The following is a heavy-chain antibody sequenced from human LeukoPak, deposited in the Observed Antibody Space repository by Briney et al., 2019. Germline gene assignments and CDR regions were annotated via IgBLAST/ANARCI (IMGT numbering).Heavy chain of an antibody. Sequence: RASVKVSCKASGYTFTGYYMHWVRQAPGQGLEWMGRINPNSGGTNYAQKFQGWVTMTRDTSISTAYMGLSRLRSDDTAVYYCARGDIVATISYYYYYYGMDVWGQGTTVTVSS. CDR1: GYTFTGYY. CDR2: INPNSGGT. D-gene: IGHD5-12*01. CDR3: ARGDIVATISYYYYYYGMDV. J-gene: IGHJ6*02. V-gene: IGHV1-2*04.